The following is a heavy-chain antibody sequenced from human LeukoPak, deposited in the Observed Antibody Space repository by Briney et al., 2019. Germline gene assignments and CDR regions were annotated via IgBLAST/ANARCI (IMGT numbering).Heavy chain of an antibody. D-gene: IGHD2/OR15-2a*01. V-gene: IGHV3-23*01. CDR2: ISGSDGST. Sequence: GGSLRLSCAASGFTFSSYAMSWVRQAPGKGLEWVSGISGSDGSTNYADSVKGRFTISRGNSKNTLYLQMNSLRAEDTAVYYCAKDSAKKYDDYWGQGTLVTVSS. J-gene: IGHJ4*02. CDR1: GFTFSSYA. CDR3: AKDSAKKYDDY.